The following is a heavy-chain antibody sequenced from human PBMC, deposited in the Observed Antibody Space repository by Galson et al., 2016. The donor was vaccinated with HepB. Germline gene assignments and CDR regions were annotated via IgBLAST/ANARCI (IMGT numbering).Heavy chain of an antibody. Sequence: SLRLSCAASGFTFSSYAMHWVRQAPGKGLEWVAVISYDGSKKYYADPVKGRFTISRDNSKNTLYLQMNSLRAEDTAVYYCARSSDSYSSNRRWFDPWGQGTLVTVSS. D-gene: IGHD6-13*01. CDR3: ARSSDSYSSNRRWFDP. V-gene: IGHV3-30-3*01. CDR1: GFTFSSYA. CDR2: ISYDGSKK. J-gene: IGHJ5*02.